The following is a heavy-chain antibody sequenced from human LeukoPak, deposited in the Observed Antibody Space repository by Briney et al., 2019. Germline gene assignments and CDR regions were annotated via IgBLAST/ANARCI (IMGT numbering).Heavy chain of an antibody. CDR1: GYTFTSYD. D-gene: IGHD6-19*01. CDR3: ARLGWESSGWYVDY. V-gene: IGHV1-8*03. Sequence: ASVKVSCKASGYTFTSYDINWVRQATGQGLEWMGWMNPNSGDTGYAQKFQGRVTITRNTSISTAYMELSSLRSEDTAVYYCARLGWESSGWYVDYWGQGTLVTVSS. J-gene: IGHJ4*02. CDR2: MNPNSGDT.